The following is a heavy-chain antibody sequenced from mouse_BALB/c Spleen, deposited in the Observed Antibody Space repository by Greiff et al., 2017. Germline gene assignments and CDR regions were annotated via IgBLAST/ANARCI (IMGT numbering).Heavy chain of an antibody. CDR3: ARDDGNYVYAMDY. CDR2: IWAGGST. V-gene: IGHV2-9*02. D-gene: IGHD2-1*01. CDR1: GFSLTSYG. J-gene: IGHJ4*01. Sequence: VKLVESGPGLVAPSQSLSITCTVSGFSLTSYGVHWVRQPPGKGLEWLGVIWAGGSTNYNSALMSRLSISKDNSKSQVFLKMNSLQTDDTAMYYCARDDGNYVYAMDYWGQGTSVTVSS.